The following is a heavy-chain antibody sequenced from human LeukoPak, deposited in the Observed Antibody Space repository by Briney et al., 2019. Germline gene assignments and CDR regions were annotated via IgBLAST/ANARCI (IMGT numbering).Heavy chain of an antibody. D-gene: IGHD5-24*01. V-gene: IGHV3-23*01. CDR1: GFSFGSYA. J-gene: IGHJ4*02. CDR2: ISGRGDST. Sequence: GGSLRLSCAGSGFSFGSYAMSWVRQAPGKGLEWISTISGRGDSTYDAASAQGRFSISRDNSKNTLYLQMNSLRAEDTAVYYCARYNFFGGTPFDCWGQGTLVTVSS. CDR3: ARYNFFGGTPFDC.